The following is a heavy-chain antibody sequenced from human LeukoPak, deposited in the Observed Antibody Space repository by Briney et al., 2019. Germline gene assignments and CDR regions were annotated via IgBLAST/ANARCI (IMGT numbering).Heavy chain of an antibody. Sequence: PGGSLRLSCAASGFTFRNYWMGWVRQAPGKGLEWVANTKPDGTAEYYADSVRGRFTTSRDNANNFLYLQMNSLRGEDPAVYYCARDGGLHTNFDYWGQGTLVTVSS. CDR1: GFTFRNYW. CDR2: TKPDGTAE. D-gene: IGHD2-15*01. CDR3: ARDGGLHTNFDY. J-gene: IGHJ4*02. V-gene: IGHV3-7*01.